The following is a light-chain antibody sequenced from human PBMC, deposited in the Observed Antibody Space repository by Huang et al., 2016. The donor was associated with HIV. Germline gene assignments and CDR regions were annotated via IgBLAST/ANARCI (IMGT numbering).Light chain of an antibody. CDR1: QSITHS. J-gene: IGKJ1*01. CDR3: QQYSNWPRGT. Sequence: EIVMTKSPDPRSVSPGERVSLSCRASQSITHSLAWYQQKPGQPPRSLFYDAATRAPGISARFRGGGSGTDFTLTISSLQSEDVGIYYCQQYSNWPRGTFGQGTRVQIK. CDR2: DAA. V-gene: IGKV3-15*01.